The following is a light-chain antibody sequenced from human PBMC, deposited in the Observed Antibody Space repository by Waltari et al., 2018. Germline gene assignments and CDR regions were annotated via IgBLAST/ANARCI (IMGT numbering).Light chain of an antibody. J-gene: IGKJ5*01. V-gene: IGKV2D-29*01. CDR2: EGS. Sequence: DFVMTQTPLSLSVTPGQPASISCKSSQSLLHRDGETYLYWYLQKPGQPPQLLIYEGSKRFSGGPDRVSGSGSGTDFTLKISRVEADDVGVYYCMQSVELPPTFGQGTRLEIK. CDR3: MQSVELPPT. CDR1: QSLLHRDGETY.